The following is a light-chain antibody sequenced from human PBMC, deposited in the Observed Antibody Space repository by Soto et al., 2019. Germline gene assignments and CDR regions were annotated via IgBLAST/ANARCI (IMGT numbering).Light chain of an antibody. CDR3: MQASLFPYT. J-gene: IGKJ2*01. CDR1: QSLVRRDGNTY. Sequence: DSVMAQTPLSSPVTLGQPASISCRSSQSLVRRDGNTYLSWLQQRPGQPPRFLIYKISNRFSGVTDILSGSGAETDVSLKISRVEAVDDCAYYCMQASLFPYTFGQATKLAIK. CDR2: KIS. V-gene: IGKV2-24*01.